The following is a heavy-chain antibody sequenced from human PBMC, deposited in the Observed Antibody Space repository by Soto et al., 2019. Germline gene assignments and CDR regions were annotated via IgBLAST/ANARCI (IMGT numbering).Heavy chain of an antibody. Sequence: GGSLRLSCAASGFTFSSYEMNWVRQAPGKGLEWVSYISSSGSTIYYADSVKSRFTISRDNAKNSLYLQMNSLRAEDTAVYYCARDRGIVATIFACDIWGQGTMVTVSS. CDR3: ARDRGIVATIFACDI. V-gene: IGHV3-48*03. CDR1: GFTFSSYE. J-gene: IGHJ3*02. CDR2: ISSSGSTI. D-gene: IGHD5-12*01.